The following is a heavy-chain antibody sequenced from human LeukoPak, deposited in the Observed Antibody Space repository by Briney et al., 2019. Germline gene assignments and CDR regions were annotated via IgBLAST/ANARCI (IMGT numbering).Heavy chain of an antibody. CDR1: GFTFSSYA. J-gene: IGHJ4*02. CDR3: AKDPNSSSWYTLAGY. D-gene: IGHD6-13*01. CDR2: ISGSGGST. Sequence: PGGSLGLSCAASGFTFSSYAMSWVRQAPGKGLEWVSAISGSGGSTYYADSVKGRFTISRDNSKNTLYLQMNSLRAEDTAVYYCAKDPNSSSWYTLAGYWGQGTLVTVSS. V-gene: IGHV3-23*01.